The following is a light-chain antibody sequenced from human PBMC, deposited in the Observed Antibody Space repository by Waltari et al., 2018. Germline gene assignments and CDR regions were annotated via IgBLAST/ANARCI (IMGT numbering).Light chain of an antibody. Sequence: QSVLTQPPSVSGAPGPILTISCTGRSPDIGAGFPVHRYQQLPGTAPKLLIYATNKRPSGVPDRFSASRSGASASLAIAGLQAEDEADYYCQSYDNSLRAWVFGGGTKLTVL. V-gene: IGLV1-40*01. CDR1: SPDIGAGFP. J-gene: IGLJ3*02. CDR3: QSYDNSLRAWV. CDR2: ATN.